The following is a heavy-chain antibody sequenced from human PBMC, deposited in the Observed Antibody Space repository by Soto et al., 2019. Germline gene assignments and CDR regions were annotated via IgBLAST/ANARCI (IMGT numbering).Heavy chain of an antibody. CDR1: GDSVSSNSAA. CDR2: TFYRSQWHN. Sequence: PSQTLSLTCVISGDSVSSNSAAWNWIRQSPSRGLEWLGRTFYRSQWHNDYALFVKSRITIIPDTSKNQSSLQLNSVTPEDTAVYYCARGGRVYDIPTWFDPWGQGTLVTVSS. V-gene: IGHV6-1*01. J-gene: IGHJ5*02. D-gene: IGHD3-9*01. CDR3: ARGGRVYDIPTWFDP.